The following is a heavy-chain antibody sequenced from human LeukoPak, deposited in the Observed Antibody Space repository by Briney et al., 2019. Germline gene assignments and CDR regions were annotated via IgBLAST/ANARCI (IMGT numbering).Heavy chain of an antibody. CDR2: IIPILGIA. Sequence: SVKVSCKASGGTFSSYAISWVRQAPGQGLEWMGRIIPILGIANYAQKFQGRVTMTTDTSTSTAYMELRSLRSDDTAVYYCARDGYRSSSLFDYWGQGTLVTVSS. CDR1: GGTFSSYA. V-gene: IGHV1-69*04. CDR3: ARDGYRSSSLFDY. J-gene: IGHJ4*02. D-gene: IGHD2-2*01.